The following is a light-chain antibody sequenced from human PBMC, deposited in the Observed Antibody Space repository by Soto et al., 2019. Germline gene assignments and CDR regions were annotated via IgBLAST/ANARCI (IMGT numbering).Light chain of an antibody. J-gene: IGLJ3*02. V-gene: IGLV1-47*01. CDR2: RNN. CDR3: AAWEDSLSGWV. CDR1: SSNIGSNY. Sequence: QSVLTQPPSASGTPGQRVTISCSGSSSNIGSNYVYWYQQLPGTAPKLLIYRNNQRPSGVADRFSGSKSGTSASLAISGLRCEDEADYYCAAWEDSLSGWVFGGGTKLTVL.